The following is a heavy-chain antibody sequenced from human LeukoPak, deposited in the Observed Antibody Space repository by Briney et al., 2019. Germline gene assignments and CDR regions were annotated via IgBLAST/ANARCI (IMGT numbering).Heavy chain of an antibody. D-gene: IGHD2-2*01. CDR2: INPSGGST. V-gene: IGHV1-46*01. CDR3: ARANCSSTSCAPDY. CDR1: GNIFTGYY. J-gene: IGHJ4*02. Sequence: ASVKVSCKASGNIFTGYYLHWVRQAPGQGLEWMGIINPSGGSTIYAQKFQGRVTMTRDTSTSTVYMELSSLRSEDTAVYYCARANCSSTSCAPDYWGQGMLVTVSS.